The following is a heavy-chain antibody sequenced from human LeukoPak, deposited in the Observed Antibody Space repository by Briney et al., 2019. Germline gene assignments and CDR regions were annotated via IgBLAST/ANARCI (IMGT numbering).Heavy chain of an antibody. Sequence: ASVKVSCKASGYTFTGYYMHWVRQAPGQGLEWMGWINPNSGGTNYAQEFQGRVTMTRDTSISTAYMELSRLRSDDTAVYYCARPHDRSEAVAGLDYWGQGTLVTVSS. CDR1: GYTFTGYY. J-gene: IGHJ4*02. V-gene: IGHV1-2*02. D-gene: IGHD6-19*01. CDR3: ARPHDRSEAVAGLDY. CDR2: INPNSGGT.